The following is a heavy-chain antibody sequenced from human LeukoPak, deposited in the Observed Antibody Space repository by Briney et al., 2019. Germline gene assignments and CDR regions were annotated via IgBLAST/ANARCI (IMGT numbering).Heavy chain of an antibody. V-gene: IGHV1-18*01. J-gene: IGHJ4*02. Sequence: GASVKVSCKASGYTFTNHGFSWVRQAPGQGLEWMGWISTYNGDTNYAQNLQGRVTMTTDTSTSTAYMEMRSLRSDDTAVYYCARDCGSTSCYNVYWGQGTLVTVSS. D-gene: IGHD2-2*02. CDR2: ISTYNGDT. CDR1: GYTFTNHG. CDR3: ARDCGSTSCYNVY.